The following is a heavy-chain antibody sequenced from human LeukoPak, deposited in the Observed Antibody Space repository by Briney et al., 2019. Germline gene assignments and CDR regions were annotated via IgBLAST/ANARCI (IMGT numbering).Heavy chain of an antibody. Sequence: GDSLKISCKGPEYDFVNYWIGWVRQAPGRGLEWMGIAHPATSIIHYGPSFQGQVTISFDRSLSTAYLQWTSLKASDSGMYFCARRKFYDTYLDPWGRGTLVTVSS. CDR3: ARRKFYDTYLDP. J-gene: IGHJ5*02. CDR2: AHPATSII. D-gene: IGHD2/OR15-2a*01. CDR1: EYDFVNYW. V-gene: IGHV5-51*01.